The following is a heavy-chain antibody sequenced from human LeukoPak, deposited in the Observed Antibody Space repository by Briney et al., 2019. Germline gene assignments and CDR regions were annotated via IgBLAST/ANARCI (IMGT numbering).Heavy chain of an antibody. D-gene: IGHD3-3*01. CDR2: IWYDGSNK. CDR1: VFTFRSYD. CDR3: ARGPNFIEW. Sequence: GGSLRLSSAASVFTFRSYDMHWVRQAPGKGLEWVAVIWYDGSNKYYADSVKGRFTISRDNSKNTLYLQMNSLRAEDTAVYYCARGPNFIEWWGQGTLVTVSS. V-gene: IGHV3-33*01. J-gene: IGHJ4*02.